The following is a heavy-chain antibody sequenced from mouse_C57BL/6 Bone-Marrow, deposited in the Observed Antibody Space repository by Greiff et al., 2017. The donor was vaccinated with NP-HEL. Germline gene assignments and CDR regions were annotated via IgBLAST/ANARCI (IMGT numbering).Heavy chain of an antibody. J-gene: IGHJ4*01. D-gene: IGHD1-1*01. CDR3: ARDQILYYGSSFYAMYY. V-gene: IGHV5-4*01. CDR2: ISDGGSYT. CDR1: GFTFSSYA. Sequence: EVQGVESGGGLVKPGGSLKLSCAASGFTFSSYAMSWVRQTPEKRLEWVATISDGGSYTYYPDNVKGRFTISRDTAKNNLYLQMSHLKSEDTAMYYFARDQILYYGSSFYAMYYWGQGTTVTVSS.